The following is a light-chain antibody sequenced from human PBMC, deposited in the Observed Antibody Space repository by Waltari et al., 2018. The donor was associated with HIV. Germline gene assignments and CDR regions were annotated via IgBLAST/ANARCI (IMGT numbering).Light chain of an antibody. Sequence: EIVLTHSPGTQSLSPGERATLYCRASQSVSSSYLAWYQQKPGQAPRLLIYGASSRATGIPDRFSGSGSGTDFTLTISRLEPEDFAVYYCQQYGSSPPYTFGQGTKLEIK. V-gene: IGKV3-20*01. CDR2: GAS. CDR3: QQYGSSPPYT. CDR1: QSVSSSY. J-gene: IGKJ2*01.